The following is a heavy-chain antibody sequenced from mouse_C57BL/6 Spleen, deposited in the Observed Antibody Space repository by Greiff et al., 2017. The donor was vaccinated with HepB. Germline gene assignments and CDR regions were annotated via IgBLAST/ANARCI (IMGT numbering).Heavy chain of an antibody. CDR2: IDPSDSYT. D-gene: IGHD1-2*01. Sequence: QVQLQQPGAELVRPGTSVKLSCKASGYTFTSYWMHWVKQRPGQGLEWIGVIDPSDSYTNYNQKFKGKATLTVDTSSSTAYMQLSSLTSEDSAVYYCASYGVWFAYWGQGTLVTVSA. J-gene: IGHJ3*01. CDR3: ASYGVWFAY. CDR1: GYTFTSYW. V-gene: IGHV1-59*01.